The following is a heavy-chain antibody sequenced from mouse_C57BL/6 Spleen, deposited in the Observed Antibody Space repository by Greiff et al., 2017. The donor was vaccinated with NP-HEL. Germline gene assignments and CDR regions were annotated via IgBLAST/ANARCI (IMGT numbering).Heavy chain of an antibody. J-gene: IGHJ3*01. CDR2: ISYDGSN. CDR1: GYSITSGYY. D-gene: IGHD2-4*01. Sequence: VQLKQSGPGLVKPSQSLSLTCSVTGYSITSGYYWNWIRQFPGNKLEWMGYISYDGSNNYNPSLKNRISITRDTSKNQFFLKLNSVTTEDTATYYCARRWDYDGSFAYWGQGTLVTVSA. V-gene: IGHV3-6*01. CDR3: ARRWDYDGSFAY.